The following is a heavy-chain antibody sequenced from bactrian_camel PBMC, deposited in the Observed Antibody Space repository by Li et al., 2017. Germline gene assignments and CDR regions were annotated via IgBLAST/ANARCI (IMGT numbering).Heavy chain of an antibody. Sequence: HVQLVESGGGLVQPGGSLRLSCTASGFTYPFANYAMSWVRQAPGKGLEWLSLIKPGTGITFYADSVKGRLTISRDNDKNTLYLQLNSLKSEDTALYYCAVGYRPDLDPKDYSGRGTQVTVS. CDR3: AVGYRPDLDPKDY. J-gene: IGHJ4*01. CDR2: IKPGTGIT. D-gene: IGHD5*01. V-gene: IGHV3S1*01. CDR1: GFTYPFANYA.